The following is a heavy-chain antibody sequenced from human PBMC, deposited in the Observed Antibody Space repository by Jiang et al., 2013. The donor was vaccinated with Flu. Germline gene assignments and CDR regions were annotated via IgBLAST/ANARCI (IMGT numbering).Heavy chain of an antibody. Sequence: GGGVVQPGRSLRLSCAASGFTFSSYGMHWVRQAPGKGLEWVAVIWYDGSNKYYADSVKGRFTISRDNSKNTLYLQMNSLRAEDTAVYYCARDYGDYPSGGMDVWGQGTTVTVSS. CDR3: ARDYGDYPSGGMDV. J-gene: IGHJ6*02. CDR2: IWYDGSNK. V-gene: IGHV3-33*01. D-gene: IGHD4-17*01. CDR1: GFTFSSYG.